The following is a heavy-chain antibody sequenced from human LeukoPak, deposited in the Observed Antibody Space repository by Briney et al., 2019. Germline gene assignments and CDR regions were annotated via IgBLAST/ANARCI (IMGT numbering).Heavy chain of an antibody. CDR1: GGSISSSSYY. CDR2: IYHSGST. Sequence: SETLSLTCAVSGGSISSSSYYWGWIRQPPGKGLEWIGSIYHSGSTNYNSSLKSRVTISVDTSKNQFSLKLSSVTAADTAVYYCARGAFDIWGQGTMVTVSS. V-gene: IGHV4-39*07. J-gene: IGHJ3*02. CDR3: ARGAFDI.